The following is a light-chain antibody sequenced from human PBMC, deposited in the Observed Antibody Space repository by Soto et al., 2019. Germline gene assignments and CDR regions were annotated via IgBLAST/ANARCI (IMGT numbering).Light chain of an antibody. Sequence: DIVMTQSPDSLAVSLGERATMSCKSSQSVLYSSNNRDYLAWYQQKPGQPPKLLIYWASTRESGVPDRFSGSGSGTDFTLTISSLQAEDVEVYYCHQYYSTPHTFGQGTKVDIK. CDR2: WAS. V-gene: IGKV4-1*01. CDR1: QSVLYSSNNRDY. J-gene: IGKJ2*01. CDR3: HQYYSTPHT.